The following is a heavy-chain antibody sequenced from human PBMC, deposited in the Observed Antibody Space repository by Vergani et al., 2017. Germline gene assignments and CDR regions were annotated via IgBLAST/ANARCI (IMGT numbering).Heavy chain of an antibody. D-gene: IGHD2-15*01. CDR1: GGTFSSYA. CDR3: ASEGCSGGSCYLMSWFDP. CDR2: IIPIFGTA. Sequence: QVQLVQSGAEVKKPGSSVKVSCKASGGTFSSYAISWVRQAPGQGLEWMGGIIPIFGTANYAQKFQGRVTITADKSTSTAYMELSSLRSEDTAVSYCASEGCSGGSCYLMSWFDPWGQGTLVTVSS. J-gene: IGHJ5*02. V-gene: IGHV1-69*06.